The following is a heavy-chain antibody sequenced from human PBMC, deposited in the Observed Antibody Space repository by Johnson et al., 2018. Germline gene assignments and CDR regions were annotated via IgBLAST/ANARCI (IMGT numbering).Heavy chain of an antibody. D-gene: IGHD2-2*01. CDR3: AKDPVWVAVVPTAEYFQH. CDR1: GFTFRNYG. V-gene: IGHV3-30*18. CDR2: ITYDGSNT. Sequence: QVELGQSGGGVVQPGRSLRLSCAASGFTFRNYGMHWVRQAPGKGLEWVALITYDGSNTDYTDSVTGRFTISRVNSETTLYLQMNTLRPDDTGVYYGAKDPVWVAVVPTAEYFQHWGQGTLVTVSS. J-gene: IGHJ1*01.